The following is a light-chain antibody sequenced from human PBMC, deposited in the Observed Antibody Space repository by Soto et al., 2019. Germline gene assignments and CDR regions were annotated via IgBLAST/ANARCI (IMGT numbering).Light chain of an antibody. CDR1: SSDVGGWHF. V-gene: IGLV2-8*01. Sequence: QSALTQPPSASGSPGQSVTVSCTGTSSDVGGWHFVSWYQQHPGKAPKLMIYEVSKRPSGVPDRFSGSKSGNTASLTVSGLQAEDEADYFCSPYAGSMFYVFGTGTKVTVL. CDR2: EVS. CDR3: SPYAGSMFYV. J-gene: IGLJ1*01.